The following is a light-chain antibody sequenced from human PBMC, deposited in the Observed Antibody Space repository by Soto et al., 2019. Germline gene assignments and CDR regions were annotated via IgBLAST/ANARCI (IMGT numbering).Light chain of an antibody. J-gene: IGKJ2*01. CDR1: QSISNW. Sequence: DIQMTQSPSTLSASVGDRVTITCRASQSISNWLAWYQQKPGKAPKVLIYKASSLESGVPSRFSGSGSGTEFTLTISSLQPDDFATYYCQRYNSYSNTFGQGTKLEIK. CDR3: QRYNSYSNT. CDR2: KAS. V-gene: IGKV1-5*03.